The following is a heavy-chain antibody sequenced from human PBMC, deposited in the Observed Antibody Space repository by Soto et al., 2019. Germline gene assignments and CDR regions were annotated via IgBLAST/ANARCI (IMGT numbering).Heavy chain of an antibody. J-gene: IGHJ5*02. CDR3: ARGSRGIFGVVITYNWFDP. Sequence: GASVKVSCKASGGTFSSYAISWVRQAPGQGLEWMGGIIPIFGTANYAQKFQGRVTITADESTSTAYMELSSLRSEDTAVYYCARGSRGIFGVVITYNWFDPWGQGTLVTVSS. D-gene: IGHD3-3*01. CDR1: GGTFSSYA. CDR2: IIPIFGTA. V-gene: IGHV1-69*13.